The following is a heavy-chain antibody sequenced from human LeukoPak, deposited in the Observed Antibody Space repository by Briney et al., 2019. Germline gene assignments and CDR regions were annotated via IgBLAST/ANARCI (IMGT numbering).Heavy chain of an antibody. J-gene: IGHJ6*02. CDR2: INPNSGGT. D-gene: IGHD3-22*01. CDR1: GYTLTGYY. CDR3: ARGKDHYYDSSGYPDYYYYTMDV. V-gene: IGHV1-2*02. Sequence: ASVKVSCKASGYTLTGYYMHWVRQAPGQGLEWMGWINPNSGGTNYAQKFQGRVTMTRDTSISTAYMELSRLRSDDTAVYYCARGKDHYYDSSGYPDYYYYTMDVWGQGTTVTVSS.